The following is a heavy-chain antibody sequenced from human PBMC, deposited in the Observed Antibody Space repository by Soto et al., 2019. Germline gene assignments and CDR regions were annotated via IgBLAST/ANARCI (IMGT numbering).Heavy chain of an antibody. CDR2: INHSGST. V-gene: IGHV4-34*01. CDR3: ARGRAYYDFWSGYYTPYGMDV. D-gene: IGHD3-3*01. CDR1: CGSFSGYY. J-gene: IGHJ6*02. Sequence: SETLSLTCAVYCGSFSGYYWSWIRQPPGKGLEWIGEINHSGSTNYNPSLKSRVTISVDTSKNQFSLKLSSVTAADTAVYYCARGRAYYDFWSGYYTPYGMDVWGQGTTVTVSS.